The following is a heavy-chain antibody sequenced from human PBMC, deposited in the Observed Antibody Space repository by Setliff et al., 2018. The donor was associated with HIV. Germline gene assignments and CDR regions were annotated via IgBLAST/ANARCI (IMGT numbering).Heavy chain of an antibody. D-gene: IGHD3-16*01. CDR3: ARLWGFAADVFDI. V-gene: IGHV3-48*03. CDR1: GFTFSNYE. Sequence: PGGSLRLSCAASGFTFSNYEMNWVRQAPGKGLEWISYIGSSGSAIYYADSVKGRFTISRDNAKSSMYLQMNSLRAEDTAVYYCARLWGFAADVFDIWGQGTTVTVSS. CDR2: IGSSGSAI. J-gene: IGHJ3*02.